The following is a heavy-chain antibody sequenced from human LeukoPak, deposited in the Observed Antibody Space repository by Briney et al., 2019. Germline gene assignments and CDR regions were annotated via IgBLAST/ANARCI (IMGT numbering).Heavy chain of an antibody. Sequence: ASVKVSCKASGYTFTGYDMHWVRQAPGQGLEWMGRINPNSGGANYAQKFQGRVTITADESTSTAYMELSSLRSEDTAVYYCARDVGDDFWSGYPDYGMDVWGQGTTVTVSS. CDR1: GYTFTGYD. D-gene: IGHD3-3*01. J-gene: IGHJ6*02. CDR3: ARDVGDDFWSGYPDYGMDV. V-gene: IGHV1-2*06. CDR2: INPNSGGA.